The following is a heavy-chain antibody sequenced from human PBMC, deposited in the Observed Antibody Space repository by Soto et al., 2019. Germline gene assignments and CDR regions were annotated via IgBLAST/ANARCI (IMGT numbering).Heavy chain of an antibody. Sequence: EVQLVESGGGLVQPGRSLRLSCTASGFTFGDYAMNWFRQAPGKGLEWVGFIRSKAYGGTTENAASVKGRFTISRDDSKSIAYLPMNSLKTEDTAVYYCTRDHRHLDYWGQGTLVTVSS. CDR1: GFTFGDYA. V-gene: IGHV3-49*03. CDR2: IRSKAYGGTT. J-gene: IGHJ4*02. CDR3: TRDHRHLDY.